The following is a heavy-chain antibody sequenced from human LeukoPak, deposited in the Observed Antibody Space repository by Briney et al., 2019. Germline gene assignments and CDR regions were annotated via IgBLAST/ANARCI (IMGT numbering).Heavy chain of an antibody. J-gene: IGHJ4*02. V-gene: IGHV1-46*01. Sequence: ASVKVSCKASGYTFTSYYMHWVRQAPGQGLEWMGIINPSGGSTSYAQKLQGRVTMTTDTSTSTAYMELRSLRSDDTAVYYCAKIAVADYYFDYWGQGTLVTVSS. CDR3: AKIAVADYYFDY. D-gene: IGHD6-19*01. CDR2: INPSGGST. CDR1: GYTFTSYY.